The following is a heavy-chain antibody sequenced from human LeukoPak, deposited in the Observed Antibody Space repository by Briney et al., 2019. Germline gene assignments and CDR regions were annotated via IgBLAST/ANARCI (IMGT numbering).Heavy chain of an antibody. Sequence: PGGSLRLSCAASGFTFSDYYMSWIRQAPGKGLEWVSYISSSGSTIYYADSVKGRFTISRDNAKNSLYLQMNSLRAEDTAVYYCARANYDILTGSVYYYGMDVWGQGTTVTVSS. CDR1: GFTFSDYY. CDR2: ISSSGSTI. J-gene: IGHJ6*02. CDR3: ARANYDILTGSVYYYGMDV. V-gene: IGHV3-11*01. D-gene: IGHD3-9*01.